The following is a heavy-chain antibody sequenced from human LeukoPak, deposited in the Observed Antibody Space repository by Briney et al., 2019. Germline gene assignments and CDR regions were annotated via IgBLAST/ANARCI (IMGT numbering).Heavy chain of an antibody. CDR1: GFTFSSDA. CDR2: ISSSGGST. D-gene: IGHD6-13*01. CDR3: AKELAAQENYYYYYMDV. J-gene: IGHJ6*03. V-gene: IGHV3-23*01. Sequence: HTGGSLRLSCAASGFTFSSDAMRWVRQAPGKGLEWVSAISSSGGSTYYADSVKGRFTISRDNSKNTLYLQMNSLRAEDTAVYYCAKELAAQENYYYYYMDVWGKGTTVTISS.